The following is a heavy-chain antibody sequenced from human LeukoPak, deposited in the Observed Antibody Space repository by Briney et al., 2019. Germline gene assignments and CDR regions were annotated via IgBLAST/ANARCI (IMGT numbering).Heavy chain of an antibody. J-gene: IGHJ4*02. CDR2: INPNSGGT. CDR3: ARSRGYSGYESLDY. CDR1: GYTFTSYY. Sequence: ASVKVSCKASGYTFTSYYMHWVRQAPGQGLEWMGWINPNSGGTNYAQKFQGWVTMTRDTSISTAYMELSRLRSDDTAVYYCARSRGYSGYESLDYWGQGTLVTVSS. V-gene: IGHV1-2*04. D-gene: IGHD5-12*01.